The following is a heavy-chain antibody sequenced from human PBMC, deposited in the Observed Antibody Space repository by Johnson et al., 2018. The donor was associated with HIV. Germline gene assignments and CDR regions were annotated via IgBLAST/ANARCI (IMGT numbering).Heavy chain of an antibody. CDR3: ARGGPFHAFDI. CDR1: RFSFDDYA. CDR2: ISWNGGST. D-gene: IGHD2-21*01. V-gene: IGHV3-9*01. Sequence: EVQLVESGGGLVQPGRSLRLSCIASRFSFDDYAMHWVRQAPGKGLEWVSGISWNGGSTDYADSVKGRFTISRDNAKNTLFLQMNSLRAEDTAMYFCARGGPFHAFDIWGHGTTVTVSS. J-gene: IGHJ3*02.